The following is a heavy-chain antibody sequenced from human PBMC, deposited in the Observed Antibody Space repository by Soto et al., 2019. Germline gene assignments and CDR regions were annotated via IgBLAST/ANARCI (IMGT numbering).Heavy chain of an antibody. CDR2: IYYSGST. J-gene: IGHJ5*02. V-gene: IGHV4-39*01. D-gene: IGHD2-2*02. CDR3: ARQVPAAIRLGWFDH. Sequence: XETLSLACTVSGRSIGISTSYWGWIRQPPGKGLEWIGIIYYSGSTYYRPYLKSRVTISVDTSNNQFSLKLSSVTAADTAVYYCARQVPAAIRLGWFDHWGQGTLVTVSS. CDR1: GRSIGISTSY.